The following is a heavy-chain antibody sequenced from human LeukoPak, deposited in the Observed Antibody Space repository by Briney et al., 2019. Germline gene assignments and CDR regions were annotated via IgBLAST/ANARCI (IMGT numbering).Heavy chain of an antibody. J-gene: IGHJ5*02. CDR2: VSSSGSTI. Sequence: GGSLRLSCAASGFTFSDYYMSWIRQAPGKGLEWVSYVSSSGSTIYYADSVKGRFTISRDNAKNSLYLRMDTLRAEDTAVYYCARAPRFRLVGVPKGPFDPWGQGTLVTVSS. V-gene: IGHV3-11*01. D-gene: IGHD1-26*01. CDR3: ARAPRFRLVGVPKGPFDP. CDR1: GFTFSDYY.